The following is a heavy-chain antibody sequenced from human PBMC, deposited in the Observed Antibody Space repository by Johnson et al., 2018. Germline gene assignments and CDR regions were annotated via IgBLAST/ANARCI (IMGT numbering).Heavy chain of an antibody. CDR2: TSNDEGIK. D-gene: IGHD3-10*01. V-gene: IGHV3-30*03. CDR1: GFSFSNYV. J-gene: IGHJ1*01. Sequence: QVQLVESGGGVVQPGKSLRLSCSASGFSFSNYVMHWVRQAPGKGLEWVAVTSNDEGIKYYVDSVKARFTISRDNSKGTLYLQKNSLGAEDTAVYYCATGAISGVIYREFFQHWGQGTLVTVSS. CDR3: ATGAISGVIYREFFQH.